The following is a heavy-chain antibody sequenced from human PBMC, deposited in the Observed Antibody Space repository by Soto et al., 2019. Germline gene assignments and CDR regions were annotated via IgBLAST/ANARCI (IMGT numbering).Heavy chain of an antibody. CDR3: ARGYSSGWTKPDY. Sequence: ASVKVSCKASGGTFSSYTISWVRQAPGQGLEWMGRIIPILGIANYAQKFQGRVTITAGKSTSTAYMELSSLRSEDTAVYYCARGYSSGWTKPDYWGQGTLVTVSS. CDR1: GGTFSSYT. J-gene: IGHJ4*02. CDR2: IIPILGIA. D-gene: IGHD6-19*01. V-gene: IGHV1-69*02.